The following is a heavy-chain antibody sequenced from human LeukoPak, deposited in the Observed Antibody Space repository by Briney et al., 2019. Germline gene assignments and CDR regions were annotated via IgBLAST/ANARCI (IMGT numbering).Heavy chain of an antibody. D-gene: IGHD2-2*01. CDR2: INHSGST. Sequence: KPPETLSLTCAVYGGSFSGYYWSWIRQPPGKGLEWIGEINHSGSTNYNPSLKSRVTISVDTSKNQFSLKLSSVTAADTAVYYCARGPYIVVVPPKRNWFDPWGQGTLVTVSS. V-gene: IGHV4-34*01. CDR1: GGSFSGYY. CDR3: ARGPYIVVVPPKRNWFDP. J-gene: IGHJ5*02.